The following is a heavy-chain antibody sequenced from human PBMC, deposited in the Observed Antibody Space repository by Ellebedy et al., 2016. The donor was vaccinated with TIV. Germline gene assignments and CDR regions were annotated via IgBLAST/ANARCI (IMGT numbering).Heavy chain of an antibody. V-gene: IGHV3-30-3*01. D-gene: IGHD5-18*01. CDR1: EFTFKSYA. J-gene: IGHJ4*02. Sequence: GESLKISCAASEFTFKSYAMHWVRQAPGKGLEWVAVISYDGSNKYYADSVKGRFTISRDNPKNTLYLQMNSLRVEDTAVYYCATQLWNSEFWGQGTLVIVSS. CDR2: ISYDGSNK. CDR3: ATQLWNSEF.